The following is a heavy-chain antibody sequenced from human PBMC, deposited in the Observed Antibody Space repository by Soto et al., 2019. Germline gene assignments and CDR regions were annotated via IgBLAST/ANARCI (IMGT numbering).Heavy chain of an antibody. CDR1: GFTFSSYA. D-gene: IGHD3-3*01. V-gene: IGHV3-30-3*01. Sequence: QVQLVESGGGVVQHGRSLRLSCAASGFTFSSYAMHWVRQAPGKGLEWVAVISYDGSNKYYADSVKGRFTISRDNSKNTLYLQMNSLRAEDTAVYYCARGGAIFGVVNPYYFDYWGQGTLVTVSS. CDR3: ARGGAIFGVVNPYYFDY. J-gene: IGHJ4*02. CDR2: ISYDGSNK.